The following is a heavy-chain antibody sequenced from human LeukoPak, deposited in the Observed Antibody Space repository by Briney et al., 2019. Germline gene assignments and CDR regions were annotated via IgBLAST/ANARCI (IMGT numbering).Heavy chain of an antibody. CDR1: GFTFSSYA. D-gene: IGHD3-3*01. CDR2: ISYDGSNK. J-gene: IGHJ4*02. CDR3: ARGGGFWSGYYYYFDY. V-gene: IGHV3-30-3*01. Sequence: GGSLRLSCAASGFTFSSYAMHWVRQAPGKGLEWVAVISYDGSNKYYADSVKGRFTISRDNSKNTLYLQMNSLRAEDTAVYYCARGGGFWSGYYYYFDYWGQGTLVTVSS.